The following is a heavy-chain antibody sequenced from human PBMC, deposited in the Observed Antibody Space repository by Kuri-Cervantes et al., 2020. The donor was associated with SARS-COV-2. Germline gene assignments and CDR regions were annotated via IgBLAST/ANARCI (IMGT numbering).Heavy chain of an antibody. J-gene: IGHJ4*02. CDR3: GKVSWLQLWRRYSDS. V-gene: IGHV4-61*09. D-gene: IGHD5-24*01. CDR2: LDTSGST. CDR1: GGSISSGDYY. Sequence: SETLSLSCTVSGGSISSGDYYWSWIRQPAGKGLEWIGHLDTSGSTSHNPSLKSRVTISIDTSNNQVSLRLTSATAADTAVYYCGKVSWLQLWRRYSDSWGQGALVTVSS.